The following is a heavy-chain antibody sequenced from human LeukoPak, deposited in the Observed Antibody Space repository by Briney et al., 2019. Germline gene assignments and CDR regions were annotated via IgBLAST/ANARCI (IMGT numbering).Heavy chain of an antibody. V-gene: IGHV1-69*13. Sequence: SVKVSCKASGGTFSSYAISWVRQAPGQGLEWMGGIIPIFGTANYAQKFQGRVTITADESTSTAYMELSSLRSEGTAVYYCARESIAVAGAIDYWGQGTLVTVSS. CDR3: ARESIAVAGAIDY. J-gene: IGHJ4*02. CDR1: GGTFSSYA. CDR2: IIPIFGTA. D-gene: IGHD6-19*01.